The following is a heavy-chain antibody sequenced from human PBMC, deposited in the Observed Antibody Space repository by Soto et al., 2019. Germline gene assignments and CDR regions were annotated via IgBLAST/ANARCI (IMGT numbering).Heavy chain of an antibody. Sequence: SETLSLTCAVYGGSFSGYYWSWIRQPPGKGLEWIGEINHSGSTNYNPSLKSRVTISVDTSKNQFSLKLSSVTAADTAVYYCARGRFGYDFWSGYYSHYYYYYYMDVWGKGTTVTVSS. CDR1: GGSFSGYY. V-gene: IGHV4-34*01. J-gene: IGHJ6*03. CDR3: ARGRFGYDFWSGYYSHYYYYYYMDV. D-gene: IGHD3-3*01. CDR2: INHSGST.